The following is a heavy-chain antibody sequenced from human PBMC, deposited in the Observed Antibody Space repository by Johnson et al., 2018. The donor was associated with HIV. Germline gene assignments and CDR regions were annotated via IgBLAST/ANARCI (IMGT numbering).Heavy chain of an antibody. CDR3: ANFYYDNSNYFELASFCPGPTDL. V-gene: IGHV3-30*04. CDR1: GFTFSASS. J-gene: IGHJ3*01. Sequence: QMLLVESGGGVVQPGRSLRLSCAASGFTFSASSMHWVRQAPGKGLEWVAVISYVGTNEDYVDSVKGRFTISRDNSKNTLYLQMNSLTAEDTAVYYCANFYYDNSNYFELASFCPGPTDLWGQGTLVTVSS. CDR2: ISYVGTNE. D-gene: IGHD3-22*01.